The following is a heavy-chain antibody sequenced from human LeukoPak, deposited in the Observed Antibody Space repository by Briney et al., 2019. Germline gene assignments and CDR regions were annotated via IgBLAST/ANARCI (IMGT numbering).Heavy chain of an antibody. D-gene: IGHD2-15*01. J-gene: IGHJ4*02. CDR3: AIGPRYCSGGSCYYFHY. V-gene: IGHV3-23*01. CDR1: GFTFRSYA. Sequence: GGSLRLSCAASGFTFRSYAMTWVRQAPGKGLEWVSGISGSGGSTYYADSLKGRFIISRDNSEKKLYLQMNSLRADDTAVFYCAIGPRYCSGGSCYYFHYWGQGTLVTVSS. CDR2: ISGSGGST.